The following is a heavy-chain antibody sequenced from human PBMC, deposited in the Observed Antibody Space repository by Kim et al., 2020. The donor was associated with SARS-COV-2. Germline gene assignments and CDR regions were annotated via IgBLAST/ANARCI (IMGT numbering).Heavy chain of an antibody. J-gene: IGHJ4*02. CDR2: IYNGGRT. D-gene: IGHD1-26*01. V-gene: IGHV3-66*01. CDR3: ARSVGATYYFDY. Sequence: GGSLRLSCAASGFTFSSYYMSWVRQAPGKVLEWVSVIYNGGRTYYAASVKGRFTISRDNSKNTLYLQMNSLRAEDTSVYYCARSVGATYYFDYWRQGTLV. CDR1: GFTFSSYY.